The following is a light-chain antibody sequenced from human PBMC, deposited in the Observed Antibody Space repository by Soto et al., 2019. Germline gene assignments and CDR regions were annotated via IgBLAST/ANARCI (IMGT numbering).Light chain of an antibody. CDR1: QSVSSN. CDR2: GAS. V-gene: IGKV3-15*01. Sequence: EIVMTQSPATLSVSPGERATLSCRASQSVSSNLAWYQQKPGQAPRLLINGASTRATGIPARFSGSGSGTEFTLTISSLQSEDFAVYYCNQYNNWPPPLTFGGGTKVEIK. CDR3: NQYNNWPPPLT. J-gene: IGKJ4*01.